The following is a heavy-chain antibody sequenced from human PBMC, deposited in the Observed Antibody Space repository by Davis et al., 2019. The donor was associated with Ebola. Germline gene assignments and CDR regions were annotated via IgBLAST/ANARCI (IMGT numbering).Heavy chain of an antibody. CDR3: ARRRDYDAFDI. Sequence: AASVKVSCKASGYTFTGYYMHWVRQAPGQGLEWMEWFNPNSGGTNYAQKFQGWVTMTRDTSISTAYMELSRLRSDDTDVYYFARRRDYDAFDIWGQGTMVTVSS. CDR1: GYTFTGYY. J-gene: IGHJ3*02. CDR2: FNPNSGGT. V-gene: IGHV1-2*04. D-gene: IGHD2-21*01.